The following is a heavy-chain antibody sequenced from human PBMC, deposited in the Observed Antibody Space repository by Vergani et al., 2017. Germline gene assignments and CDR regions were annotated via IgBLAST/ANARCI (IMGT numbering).Heavy chain of an antibody. V-gene: IGHV4-31*03. D-gene: IGHD1-14*01. Sequence: QVQLQESGPGLVKPSQTLSLTCTVSGGSISSGGYYWSWIRQHPGKGLEWIGYIYYSGSTYYNPSLKSRVTISVDTSKNQFSLQLSSVTAADAAVYYCARSRAVNPVGFDYWGQGTLVTVSS. CDR3: ARSRAVNPVGFDY. J-gene: IGHJ4*02. CDR2: IYYSGST. CDR1: GGSISSGGYY.